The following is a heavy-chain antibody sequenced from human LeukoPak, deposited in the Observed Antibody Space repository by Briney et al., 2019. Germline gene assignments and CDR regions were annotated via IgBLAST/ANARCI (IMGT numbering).Heavy chain of an antibody. CDR3: AKDLQLYDSSGYYGTNYFGY. V-gene: IGHV3-23*01. D-gene: IGHD3-22*01. J-gene: IGHJ4*02. Sequence: GGSLRLSCAASGFTFSSYAMSWVRQAPGKGLEWVSAISGSGGSTYYADSVKGRFTISRDNSKNTLYLQMNSLRAEDTAVYYCAKDLQLYDSSGYYGTNYFGYWGQGTLVTVSS. CDR2: ISGSGGST. CDR1: GFTFSSYA.